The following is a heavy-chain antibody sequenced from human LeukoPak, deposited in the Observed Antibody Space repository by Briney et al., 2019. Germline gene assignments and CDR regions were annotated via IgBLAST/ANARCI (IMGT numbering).Heavy chain of an antibody. J-gene: IGHJ4*02. CDR1: GFSFDNHW. CDR3: ARDERSGYYMY. V-gene: IGHV3-7*01. Sequence: GGSLRLSCDVSGFSFDNHWLTWLRQAPGRGLEWVANLKEDGSIKQHADSVRCRFTISRDNTKSLLFLQMRSLAAEDSAVDYCARDERSGYYMYWGPRILCTVSP. D-gene: IGHD3-3*01. CDR2: LKEDGSIK.